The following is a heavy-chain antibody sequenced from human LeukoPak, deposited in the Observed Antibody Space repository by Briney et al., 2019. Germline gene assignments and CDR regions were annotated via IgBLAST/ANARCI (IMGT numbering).Heavy chain of an antibody. CDR2: IIPIFGTA. Sequence: SVKVSCKASGGTFSSYAISWVRQAPGQGLEWMGGIIPIFGTANYAQKLQGRVTITADESTSTAYMELSSLRSEDTAVYYCARAGGYSGYDHTGAFDIWGQGTMVTVSS. CDR3: ARAGGYSGYDHTGAFDI. V-gene: IGHV1-69*13. J-gene: IGHJ3*02. CDR1: GGTFSSYA. D-gene: IGHD5-12*01.